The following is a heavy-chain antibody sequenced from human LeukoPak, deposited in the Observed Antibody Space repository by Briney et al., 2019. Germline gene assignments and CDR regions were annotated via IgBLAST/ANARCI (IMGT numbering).Heavy chain of an antibody. Sequence: GGSLRLSCAASGFTVSSNYMSWVRQAPGKGLEWVSVIYSGGSTYYADSVKGRFTISRHNSKNTLYLQINSLRAEDTAVYYCARDPSYGDYHGGAFDIWGQGTMVTVSS. D-gene: IGHD4-17*01. CDR3: ARDPSYGDYHGGAFDI. CDR1: GFTVSSNY. V-gene: IGHV3-53*04. J-gene: IGHJ3*02. CDR2: IYSGGST.